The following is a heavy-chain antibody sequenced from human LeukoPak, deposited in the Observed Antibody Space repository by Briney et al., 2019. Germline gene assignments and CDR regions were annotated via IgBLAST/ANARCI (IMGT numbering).Heavy chain of an antibody. CDR3: AKPRAMTTGVGRYFDL. V-gene: IGHV1-8*01. CDR2: MNPNSGNT. CDR1: GYTFTSYD. Sequence: ASVKVSCKASGYTFTSYDINWVRQATGQGLEWMGWMNPNSGNTGYAQKFQGRVTMTRNTSISTAYMELSSLRSEDTATYYCAKPRAMTTGVGRYFDLWGRGTLVTVSS. J-gene: IGHJ2*01. D-gene: IGHD1-1*01.